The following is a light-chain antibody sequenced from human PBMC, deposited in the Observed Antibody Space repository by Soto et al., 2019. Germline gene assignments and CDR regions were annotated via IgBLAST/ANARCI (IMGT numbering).Light chain of an antibody. CDR3: QQYNNWPPRVT. V-gene: IGKV3-15*01. CDR1: QSVSSN. J-gene: IGKJ4*01. Sequence: EIVLTQSPATLSVSPGERATLSCRASQSVSSNLAWYQHKPGQAPRLLIYDASTRATGIPARFSGSGSGTDFTLTICSLQSEDFALYYCQQYNNWPPRVTFGGGTKVEIK. CDR2: DAS.